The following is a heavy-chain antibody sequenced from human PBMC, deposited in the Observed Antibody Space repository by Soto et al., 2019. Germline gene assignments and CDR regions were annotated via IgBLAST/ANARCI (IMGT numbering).Heavy chain of an antibody. CDR2: INHSGST. J-gene: IGHJ4*02. CDR1: GGSFSGYY. Sequence: QVQLQQWGAGLLKPSETLSLTCAVYGGSFSGYYWSWIRQPPGKGLEWIGEINHSGSTNYNPSLKGRVTISVDTSKNQFSLKLSSVTAADTAVYYCARGPYRGAIDYWGQGTLVTVSS. V-gene: IGHV4-34*01. D-gene: IGHD3-16*01. CDR3: ARGPYRGAIDY.